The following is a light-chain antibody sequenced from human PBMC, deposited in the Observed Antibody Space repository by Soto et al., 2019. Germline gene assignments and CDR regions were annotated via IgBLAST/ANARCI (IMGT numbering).Light chain of an antibody. CDR3: QQHNNWPPIT. V-gene: IGKV3-15*01. J-gene: IGKJ5*01. Sequence: IVMPQSPATLSVSPAERATLSCRASQSVSIKLAWYQQKPGQAPRLLIYDTSTRATGIPARFSGSGSGTEFTLTISSLQSEDFAVYYCQQHNNWPPITFGQGTRLEIK. CDR2: DTS. CDR1: QSVSIK.